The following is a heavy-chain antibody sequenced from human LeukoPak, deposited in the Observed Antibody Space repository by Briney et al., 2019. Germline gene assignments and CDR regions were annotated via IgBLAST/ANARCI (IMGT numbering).Heavy chain of an antibody. D-gene: IGHD2-15*01. CDR1: GLTFSSYW. CDR3: ARDVALDY. CDR2: IKQDGSEK. Sequence: PGGSLRLSCAASGLTFSSYWMSWVRQAPGKGLEWVANIKQDGSEKYYVDSVKGRFTISRDNAKNSLYLQMNSLRAEDTAVYYCARDVALDYWGQGTLVTVSS. J-gene: IGHJ4*02. V-gene: IGHV3-7*01.